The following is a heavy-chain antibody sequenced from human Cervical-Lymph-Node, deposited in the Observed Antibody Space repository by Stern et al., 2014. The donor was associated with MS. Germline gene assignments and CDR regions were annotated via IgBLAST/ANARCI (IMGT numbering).Heavy chain of an antibody. V-gene: IGHV1-2*02. CDR2: INPNSGAT. Sequence: VHLVESGAEVKKPGASVKVTCKTSENTFTGYYIHWVRQAPGQGLEWIGWINPNSGATNYAQRFQDRVSLTSDTSNSLAYMELDRLTSGDTAVYYCARISLGSGIDYWGQGSLVTVSS. CDR3: ARISLGSGIDY. CDR1: ENTFTGYY. D-gene: IGHD1-26*01. J-gene: IGHJ4*02.